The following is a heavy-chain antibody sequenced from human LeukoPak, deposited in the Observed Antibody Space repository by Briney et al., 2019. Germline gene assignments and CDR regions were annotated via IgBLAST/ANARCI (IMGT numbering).Heavy chain of an antibody. J-gene: IGHJ4*02. CDR2: ISSSNSTSSAI. Sequence: GGSLRLSCAASGFTLSSYSMNWVRQAPGKGLEWVSYISSSNSTSSAIYYADSVKGRFTISRDNAKNSLYLQMNSLRDEDTAVYYCARSKDTAMFNWGQGTLVTVS. D-gene: IGHD5-18*01. V-gene: IGHV3-48*02. CDR1: GFTLSSYS. CDR3: ARSKDTAMFN.